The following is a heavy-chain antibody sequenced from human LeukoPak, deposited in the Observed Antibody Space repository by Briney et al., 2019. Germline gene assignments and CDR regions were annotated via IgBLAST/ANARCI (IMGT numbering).Heavy chain of an antibody. D-gene: IGHD3-9*01. CDR2: ISYDGSNK. CDR1: GFTFSSYG. J-gene: IGHJ4*02. Sequence: GGSLRLSCAASGFTFSSYGMHWVRQAPGKGLEWVAVISYDGSNKYYADSVKGRFTISRDNSKNTLYLQMNSLRAEDTAVYYCAKPSRYTDILTGYFDYWGQGTLVTVSS. CDR3: AKPSRYTDILTGYFDY. V-gene: IGHV3-30*18.